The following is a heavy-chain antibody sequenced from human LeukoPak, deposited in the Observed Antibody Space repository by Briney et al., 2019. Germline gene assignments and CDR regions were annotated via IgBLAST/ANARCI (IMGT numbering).Heavy chain of an antibody. Sequence: PSETLSLTCAVSDYSISSGYYWGWIRQPPGKGLEWIGTIYHSGSTYYSPSLKSRVTISVDTSKNQFSLKLSSVTAADTAVYYCARHLNRYVYGSGSADNWFDPWGQGTLVTVSS. D-gene: IGHD3-10*01. CDR1: DYSISSGYY. CDR2: IYHSGST. CDR3: ARHLNRYVYGSGSADNWFDP. J-gene: IGHJ5*02. V-gene: IGHV4-38-2*01.